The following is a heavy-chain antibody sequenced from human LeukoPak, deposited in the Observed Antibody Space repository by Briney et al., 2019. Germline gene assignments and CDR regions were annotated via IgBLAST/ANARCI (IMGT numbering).Heavy chain of an antibody. CDR3: ARDITLDSGSYDY. CDR2: INPNSGGT. V-gene: IGHV1-2*02. J-gene: IGHJ4*02. Sequence: ASVKVSCKASGYTFTGYYMHWVRQAPGQGLEWMGWINPNSGGTNYAQKLQGRVTTTTDTSTSTAYIELRSLRSDDTAVYYCARDITLDSGSYDYWGQGTLVTVSS. CDR1: GYTFTGYY. D-gene: IGHD1-26*01.